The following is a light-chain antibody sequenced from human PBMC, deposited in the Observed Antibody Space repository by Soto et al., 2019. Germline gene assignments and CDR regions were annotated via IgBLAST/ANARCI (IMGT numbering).Light chain of an antibody. CDR3: CSYAGSSANVV. J-gene: IGLJ2*01. V-gene: IGLV2-23*02. CDR2: EVS. CDR1: NSDVGTYNL. Sequence: QSALTQPASVSGSPGQSITISCTGTNSDVGTYNLVSWYQQHPGKAPKLMIYEVSKRPSGVSSCFSGSKSGNTASLTISGLQAEDEADYYCCSYAGSSANVVFGGGTKVTVL.